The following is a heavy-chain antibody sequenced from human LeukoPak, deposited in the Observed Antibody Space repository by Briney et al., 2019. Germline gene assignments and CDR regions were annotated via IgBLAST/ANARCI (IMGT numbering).Heavy chain of an antibody. V-gene: IGHV4-4*02. CDR3: ASEGIAVADLFDY. Sequence: PSGTLSLTCAASGGSISSSNWWSWVRQPPGKGLEWIGEIYHSGSTNYNPSLKSRVTISVDKSKNQFSLKLSSVTAADTAVYYCASEGIAVADLFDYWGQGTLVTVSS. J-gene: IGHJ4*02. D-gene: IGHD6-19*01. CDR1: GGSISSSNW. CDR2: IYHSGST.